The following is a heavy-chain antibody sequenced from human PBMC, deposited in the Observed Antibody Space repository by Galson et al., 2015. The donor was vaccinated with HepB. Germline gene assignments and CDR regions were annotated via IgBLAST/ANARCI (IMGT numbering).Heavy chain of an antibody. V-gene: IGHV1-18*04. D-gene: IGHD3-22*01. CDR2: ISAYNGNT. Sequence: SVKVSCKASGYTFTSYGISWVRQAPGQGLEWMGWISAYNGNTNYAQKLQGRVTMTTDTSTSTAYMELRSLRSDDTAVYYCAREYYYDSSGYYPDYWGQGTLVTVSS. CDR1: GYTFTSYG. CDR3: AREYYYDSSGYYPDY. J-gene: IGHJ4*02.